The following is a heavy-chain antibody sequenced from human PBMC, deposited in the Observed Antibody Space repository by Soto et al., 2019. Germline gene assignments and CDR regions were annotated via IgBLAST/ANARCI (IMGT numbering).Heavy chain of an antibody. Sequence: ETLSLTCTVSGGSISSYYWSWIRQPPGKGLEWIGYIYYSGSTNYNPSLKSRVTISVDTSKNQFSLKLSSVTAADTAVYYCARSYSSGWYHYFDYWGQGTLVTVSS. J-gene: IGHJ4*02. V-gene: IGHV4-59*01. D-gene: IGHD6-19*01. CDR1: GGSISSYY. CDR3: ARSYSSGWYHYFDY. CDR2: IYYSGST.